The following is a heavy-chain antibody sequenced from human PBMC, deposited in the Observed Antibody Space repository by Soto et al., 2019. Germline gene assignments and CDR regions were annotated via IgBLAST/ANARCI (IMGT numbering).Heavy chain of an antibody. Sequence: EVLLVESGGGLVQPGGSLRLSCAASGRIVTITYMNWVRQAPGKGLECVAVISNDGDTHYADSVRGRFSLSRDISTNTLHLQMSSLRVEDTAVYYCAREDRYCRGSSCSITGDAFDIWGQGTMVTVSS. CDR1: GRIVTITY. V-gene: IGHV3-66*01. D-gene: IGHD2-15*01. CDR3: AREDRYCRGSSCSITGDAFDI. CDR2: ISNDGDT. J-gene: IGHJ3*02.